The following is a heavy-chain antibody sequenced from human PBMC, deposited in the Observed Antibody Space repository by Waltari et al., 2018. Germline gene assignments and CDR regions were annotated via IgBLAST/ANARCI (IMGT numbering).Heavy chain of an antibody. J-gene: IGHJ6*02. CDR2: IYYNEAT. CDR3: ARDRVVPADEPDYYGLDV. CDR1: RGSIRSHY. Sequence: QVQLQESGPGQVKPSETLSLTCDVSRGSIRSHYWSWIRRPPGKGLEWIGYIYYNEATNSHPALRSRVTISVDTAKNQFSLKLTSVTAADTAVYYCARDRVVPADEPDYYGLDVWGQGTTVTVSS. V-gene: IGHV4-59*11. D-gene: IGHD2-2*01.